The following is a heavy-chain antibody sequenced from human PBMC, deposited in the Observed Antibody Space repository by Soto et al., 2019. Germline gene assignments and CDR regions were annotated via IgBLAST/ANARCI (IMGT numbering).Heavy chain of an antibody. Sequence: SETLSLTCTVSGGSISSYYWSWIRQPPGKGLEWIGYIYYSGSTNYNPSLKSRVTISVDTSKNQFSLKLSSVTAADTAVYYCARVGGPNDDFWSGYYDNWFDPWGQGTLVTVSS. CDR2: IYYSGST. CDR3: ARVGGPNDDFWSGYYDNWFDP. CDR1: GGSISSYY. D-gene: IGHD3-3*01. V-gene: IGHV4-59*01. J-gene: IGHJ5*02.